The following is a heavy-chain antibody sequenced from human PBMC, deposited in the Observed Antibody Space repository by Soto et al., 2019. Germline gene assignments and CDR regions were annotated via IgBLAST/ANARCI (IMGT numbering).Heavy chain of an antibody. Sequence: ASVKVSCKASGYTFPSYGISWVRQAPGQGLEWMGWINTYNGNTNYAQKVQGRVTMTTDTSTSTAYMELRSLRSADTAVYYCARDSPPPREWGQGTLVTVSS. V-gene: IGHV1-18*01. CDR1: GYTFPSYG. J-gene: IGHJ4*02. CDR2: INTYNGNT. CDR3: ARDSPPPRE.